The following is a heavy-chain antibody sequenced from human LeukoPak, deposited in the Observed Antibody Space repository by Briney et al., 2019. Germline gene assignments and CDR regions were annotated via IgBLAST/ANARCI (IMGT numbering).Heavy chain of an antibody. V-gene: IGHV3-7*01. Sequence: GGSLRLSRAASGFTFSSYWMSWVRQAPGKGLEWVANIKQDGSEKYYVDSVKGRFTISRDNAKNSLYLQMNSLRAEDTAVYYCARDLFPGAVVPAASYAFDIWGQGTMVTVSS. D-gene: IGHD2-2*01. J-gene: IGHJ3*02. CDR1: GFTFSSYW. CDR2: IKQDGSEK. CDR3: ARDLFPGAVVPAASYAFDI.